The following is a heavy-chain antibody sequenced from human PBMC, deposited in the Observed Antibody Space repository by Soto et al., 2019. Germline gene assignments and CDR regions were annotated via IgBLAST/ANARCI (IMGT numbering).Heavy chain of an antibody. CDR3: ARHTWGRQRGWFDP. D-gene: IGHD2-2*01. V-gene: IGHV4-39*01. J-gene: IGHJ5*02. CDR1: VGSVSISTYY. Sequence: QLQLQESGPGLVKPSETLSLTCTVSVGSVSISTYYWGWVRQPLGQGLEWIGSIYYSGTAFHNPSLKSRDTXXVXTXXHQFSLKLTSVTAADTAVYYCARHTWGRQRGWFDPWGQGTLVIVSS. CDR2: IYYSGTA.